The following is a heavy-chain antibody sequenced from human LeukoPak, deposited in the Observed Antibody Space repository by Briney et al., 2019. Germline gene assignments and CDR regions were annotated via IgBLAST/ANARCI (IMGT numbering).Heavy chain of an antibody. CDR1: GFTFSSYA. J-gene: IGHJ4*02. CDR2: ISYDGSNK. Sequence: PGRSLRLSCAASGFTFSSYAMHWVRPAPGKGLEGVAVISYDGSNKYYADSVKGRFTISRDNSKNTLYLQMNSLRAEDTAVYYCARVGGSGWYIDYWGQGTLVTVSS. V-gene: IGHV3-30*04. D-gene: IGHD6-19*01. CDR3: ARVGGSGWYIDY.